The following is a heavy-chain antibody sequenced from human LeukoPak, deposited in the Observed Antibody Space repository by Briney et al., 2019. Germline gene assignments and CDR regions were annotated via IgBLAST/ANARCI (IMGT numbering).Heavy chain of an antibody. CDR1: GGSISSGSYY. D-gene: IGHD5-18*01. J-gene: IGHJ4*02. Sequence: PSQTPSLTCTVSGGSISSGSYYWSWIRQPAGKGLEWIGRIYTSGSTNYNPSLKSRVTISLDTSKNQFSLKLSSVTAADTAVYYCARVGYGPVDYWGQGTLVTVSS. V-gene: IGHV4-61*02. CDR3: ARVGYGPVDY. CDR2: IYTSGST.